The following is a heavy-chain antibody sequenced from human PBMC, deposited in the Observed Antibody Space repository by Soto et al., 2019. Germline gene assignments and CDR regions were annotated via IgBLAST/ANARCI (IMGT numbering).Heavy chain of an antibody. V-gene: IGHV4-61*01. CDR2: IYYSGST. Sequence: QVQLQESGPGLVKPSETLSLTCTVSGGSVSSGSYYWSWIRQPPGKGLEWIGYIYYSGSTNYNPSLKSRVTISVDTSKNQFSLNLSSVTAADTAVYYCARDTGDSSGWYKDYWGQGTLVTVSS. CDR1: GGSVSSGSYY. J-gene: IGHJ4*02. D-gene: IGHD6-19*01. CDR3: ARDTGDSSGWYKDY.